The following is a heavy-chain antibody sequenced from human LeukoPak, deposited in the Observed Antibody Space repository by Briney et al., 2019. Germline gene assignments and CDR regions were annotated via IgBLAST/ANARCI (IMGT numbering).Heavy chain of an antibody. CDR3: ARVAAAGKNDY. D-gene: IGHD6-13*01. Sequence: ASVKVSCKASGYTFTSYRISGVRQAPGQGLEWVGWISAYNGNTNCTQKLRDRVTMTTDTSTSTAYMEMRSLRSDDTAVYYCARVAAAGKNDYWGQGTLVTVSS. CDR2: ISAYNGNT. J-gene: IGHJ4*02. CDR1: GYTFTSYR. V-gene: IGHV1-18*01.